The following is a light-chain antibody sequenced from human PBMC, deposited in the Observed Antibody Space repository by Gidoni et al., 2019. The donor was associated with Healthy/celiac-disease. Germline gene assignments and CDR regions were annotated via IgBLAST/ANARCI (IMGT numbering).Light chain of an antibody. CDR1: QDICKF. CDR3: QQGDNFPYT. V-gene: IGKV1-33*01. CDR2: NAS. J-gene: IGKJ2*01. Sequence: DIQMTQSPFSLSASVGDRVTITCQASQDICKFLNWFHQKPGKAPKLLIYNASSLETGVPSRFSGSGSGTDFTFTISSLQPEDVATNYCQQGDNFPYTFDQGTKLEIK.